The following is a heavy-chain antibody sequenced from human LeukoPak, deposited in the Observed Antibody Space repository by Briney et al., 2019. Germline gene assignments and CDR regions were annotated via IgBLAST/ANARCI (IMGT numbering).Heavy chain of an antibody. CDR1: GFTFSSYA. Sequence: GGSLRLSCAASGFTFSSYAMSWVRQAPGKGLEWVSAISGSGGSTYYADSVKGRFTISRDNSKNTRYLQMNSLRAEDTAVYYCAKYSSSFRSYYFDYWGQGTLVTVSS. CDR3: AKYSSSFRSYYFDY. CDR2: ISGSGGST. J-gene: IGHJ4*02. V-gene: IGHV3-23*01. D-gene: IGHD6-6*01.